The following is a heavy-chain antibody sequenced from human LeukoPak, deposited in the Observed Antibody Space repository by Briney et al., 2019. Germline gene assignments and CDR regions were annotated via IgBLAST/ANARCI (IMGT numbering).Heavy chain of an antibody. J-gene: IGHJ4*02. D-gene: IGHD3-10*01. CDR1: GFTFSSYG. Sequence: GGSLRLSCAASGFTFSSYGMSWVRQAPGKGLEWVPGVSGSGGSTYYADSVKGRFTISRDNSKNTLYLQMNSLRGEDTAVYYCAIVAQGSWGQGTLVTVSS. CDR2: VSGSGGST. V-gene: IGHV3-23*01. CDR3: AIVAQGS.